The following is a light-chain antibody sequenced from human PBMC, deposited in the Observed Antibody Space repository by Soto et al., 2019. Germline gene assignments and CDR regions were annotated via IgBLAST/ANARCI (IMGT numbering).Light chain of an antibody. CDR3: MQGTHWPPYT. CDR1: QSLAYSDGNTY. J-gene: IGKJ2*01. Sequence: DVVMTQSPLSLPVTLGQPASISCRSSQSLAYSDGNTYLNWFQQRPGQSPRRLIYKVSNRDSGVLDRFSGSESGTDFTLKISRVEAEDVGVYYCMQGTHWPPYTFGQGTKLEIK. CDR2: KVS. V-gene: IGKV2-30*01.